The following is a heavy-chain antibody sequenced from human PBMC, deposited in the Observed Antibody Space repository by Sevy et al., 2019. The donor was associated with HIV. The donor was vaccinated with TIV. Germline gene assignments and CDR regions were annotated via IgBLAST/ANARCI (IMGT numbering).Heavy chain of an antibody. CDR3: ARRLPSPHPRSVIRAIDAFDI. V-gene: IGHV1-8*01. D-gene: IGHD3-22*01. J-gene: IGHJ3*02. CDR1: GYTFTSYD. Sequence: ASVKVSCKASGYTFTSYDINWVRQATGQGLEWMGWMNPNSGNTGYAQKFQGRVTMTRNTSISTAYMELSSLRSEDTAVYYCARRLPSPHPRSVIRAIDAFDIWGQGTMVTVSS. CDR2: MNPNSGNT.